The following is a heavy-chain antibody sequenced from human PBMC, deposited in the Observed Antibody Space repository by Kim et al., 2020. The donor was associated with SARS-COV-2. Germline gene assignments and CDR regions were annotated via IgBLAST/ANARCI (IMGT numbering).Heavy chain of an antibody. CDR2: IWYDGSNK. CDR1: GFTFSSYG. D-gene: IGHD1-26*01. CDR3: AREEQVGATTGFDY. V-gene: IGHV3-33*01. Sequence: GGSLRLSCAASGFTFSSYGMHWVRQAPGKGLEWVAVIWYDGSNKHYADSVKGRFTISRDNSKNTLYLQMNSLRGEDTAVYYCAREEQVGATTGFDYWGQG. J-gene: IGHJ4*02.